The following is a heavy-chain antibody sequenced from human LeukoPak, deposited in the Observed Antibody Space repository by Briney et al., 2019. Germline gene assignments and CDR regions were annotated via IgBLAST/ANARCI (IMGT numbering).Heavy chain of an antibody. CDR1: GGSISSYY. Sequence: SETLSLTCTVSGGSISSYYWSWIRQPPGKGLEWIGYIYYSGSTNYNPSLKSRVTISVDTSKNQFSLKLSSVTAADTAVYYCARWPRAAFDIWGQGTMVTVSS. V-gene: IGHV4-59*01. CDR2: IYYSGST. J-gene: IGHJ3*02. CDR3: ARWPRAAFDI.